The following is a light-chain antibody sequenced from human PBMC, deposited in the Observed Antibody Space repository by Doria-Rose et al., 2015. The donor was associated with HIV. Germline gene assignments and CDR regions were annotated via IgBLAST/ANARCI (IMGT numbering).Light chain of an antibody. J-gene: IGKJ5*01. Sequence: TQSPGTLSLSPGERATLSCRASQRVKSSYLAWYQQKPGQAPRLLIYDASTRATGIQDRFSGSGSGTDFTLTISRREPEDVAVYYCQQYGTARGTFGQGTRLEIK. CDR1: QRVKSSY. CDR2: DAS. V-gene: IGKV3-20*01. CDR3: QQYGTARGT.